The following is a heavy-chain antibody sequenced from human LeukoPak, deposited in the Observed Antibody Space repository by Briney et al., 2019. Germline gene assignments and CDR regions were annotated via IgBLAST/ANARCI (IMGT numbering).Heavy chain of an antibody. CDR1: GYTFTSYD. CDR3: ARALYDFWSGYYPEGY. Sequence: GASVKVSCKASGYTFTSYDINWVRQATGQGLEWMGWMNPNSGNTGYAQKFQGRVTMTRNTSISTAYMELSSLRSEDTAVYYCARALYDFWSGYYPEGYWGQGTLVTVSS. CDR2: MNPNSGNT. D-gene: IGHD3-3*01. V-gene: IGHV1-8*01. J-gene: IGHJ4*02.